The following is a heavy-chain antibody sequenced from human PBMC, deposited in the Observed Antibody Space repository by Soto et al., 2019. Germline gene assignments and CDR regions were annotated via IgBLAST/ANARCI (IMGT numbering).Heavy chain of an antibody. CDR1: GGSISSYY. V-gene: IGHV4-4*07. Sequence: QVQLQESGPGLARPSETLSLTCTVSGGSISSYYWSWIRQPAGKGQEWIGRIYSSGRTNYIPSLKSRVTMSVDTSKNQFSLKLKSVTAADTAVYYCARGDVSIGFDHWGQGTLVPVSS. CDR2: IYSSGRT. D-gene: IGHD1-26*01. J-gene: IGHJ4*02. CDR3: ARGDVSIGFDH.